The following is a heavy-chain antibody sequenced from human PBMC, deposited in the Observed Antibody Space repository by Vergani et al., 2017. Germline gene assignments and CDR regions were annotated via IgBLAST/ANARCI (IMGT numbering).Heavy chain of an antibody. CDR1: GGSISSHY. J-gene: IGHJ5*02. V-gene: IGHV4-59*11. D-gene: IGHD4-11*01. Sequence: QVQLQESGPGLVKPSETLSLTCTVSGGSISSHYWSWIRQPPGKGLEWIGYIYHSGSTNYNPSLKSRVTISVDTSKNQFSLKLSSVTAADTAVYYCARTVTTPPVVWFDPWGQGTLVTVSS. CDR2: IYHSGST. CDR3: ARTVTTPPVVWFDP.